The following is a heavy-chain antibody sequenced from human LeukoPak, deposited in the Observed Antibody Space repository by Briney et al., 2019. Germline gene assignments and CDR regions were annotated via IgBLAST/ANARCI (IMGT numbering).Heavy chain of an antibody. D-gene: IGHD4-17*01. J-gene: IGHJ6*02. CDR3: ASPTVTPFYYYYGMDV. V-gene: IGHV1-24*01. CDR1: GYTLTDLS. Sequence: ASVKVSCKVSGYTLTDLSMHWVRQAPGKGLEWMGGFDPEDGETIYAQKFQGRVTMTEDTSTDTAYMELSSLRSEDTAVYYCASPTVTPFYYYYGMDVWGQGTTVTVSS. CDR2: FDPEDGET.